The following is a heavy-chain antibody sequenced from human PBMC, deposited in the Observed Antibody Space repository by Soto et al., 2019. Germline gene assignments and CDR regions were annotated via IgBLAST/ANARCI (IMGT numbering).Heavy chain of an antibody. CDR2: INTDGGSS. J-gene: IGHJ3*02. CDR1: GFTFSGHW. D-gene: IGHD2-2*01. V-gene: IGHV3-74*03. CDR3: SSEAGYCRSTSCYRRAFDT. Sequence: EVQLVESGGDLVQPGGSLRLSCAASGFTFSGHWMHWVRQVPGKGLEWSSRINTDGGSSAYADSVKGRFTISRDNAKNTLCLQTNGLGAEATAVYYCSSEAGYCRSTSCYRRAFDTWGQGTTVTV.